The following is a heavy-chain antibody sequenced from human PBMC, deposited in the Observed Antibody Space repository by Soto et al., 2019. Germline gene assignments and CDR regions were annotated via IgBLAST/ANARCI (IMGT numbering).Heavy chain of an antibody. CDR2: ISHSGTT. V-gene: IGHV4-4*02. J-gene: IGHJ5*02. CDR3: ARAVPFSLGP. Sequence: QVQLQESGPGLMKASGTLSLTCAVSGDSVSSSDWWCWVRQPPGKGLEWIGEISHSGTTNYNPSLKSRVTISLDKSKKQFSLKLTSATAADTAVYYCARAVPFSLGPWGQGILVTVSS. D-gene: IGHD3-16*01. CDR1: GDSVSSSDW.